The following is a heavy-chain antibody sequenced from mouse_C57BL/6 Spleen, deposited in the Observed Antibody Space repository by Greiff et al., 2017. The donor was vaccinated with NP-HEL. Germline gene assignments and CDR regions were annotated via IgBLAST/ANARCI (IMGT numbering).Heavy chain of an antibody. CDR1: GFTFSSYA. CDR3: ARESYGSSWFAY. D-gene: IGHD1-1*01. V-gene: IGHV5-4*01. CDR2: ISDGGSYT. J-gene: IGHJ3*01. Sequence: DVMLVESGGGLVKPGGSLKLSCAASGFTFSSYAMSWVRQTPEKRLEWVATISDGGSYTYYPDNVKGRFTISRDNAKNNLYLQMSHLKSEDTAMYYCARESYGSSWFAYWGQGTLVTVSA.